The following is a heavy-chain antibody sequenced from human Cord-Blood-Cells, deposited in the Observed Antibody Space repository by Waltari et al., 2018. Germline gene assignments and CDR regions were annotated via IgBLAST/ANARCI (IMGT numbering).Heavy chain of an antibody. CDR2: MNPDSGNT. CDR3: ARGARGYSGYDWYFDL. J-gene: IGHJ2*01. Sequence: QVQLVQSGAEVKKPGASVKVSCKASGYTFTSYDINWVRQATGQGLEWMGWMNPDSGNTGYAQKCQGRVSMTRNTSRSTAYMELSSLRSEDTAVYYCARGARGYSGYDWYFDLWGRGTLVTVSS. CDR1: GYTFTSYD. V-gene: IGHV1-8*01. D-gene: IGHD5-12*01.